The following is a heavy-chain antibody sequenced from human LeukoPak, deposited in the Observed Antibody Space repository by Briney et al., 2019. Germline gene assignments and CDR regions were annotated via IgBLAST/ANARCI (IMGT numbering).Heavy chain of an antibody. Sequence: SEILSLTCTVSGGSISTYYYSWVRHPPAKGLEWIGYIYHNGSANYNPSLSSRVAISLYPSKNQFSLTLRSVTAPDTAVYYCARAVGSYTSGNYLGYWGQGTLVTVSS. J-gene: IGHJ4*02. V-gene: IGHV4-59*01. CDR2: IYHNGSA. CDR3: ARAVGSYTSGNYLGY. CDR1: GGSISTYY. D-gene: IGHD3-10*01.